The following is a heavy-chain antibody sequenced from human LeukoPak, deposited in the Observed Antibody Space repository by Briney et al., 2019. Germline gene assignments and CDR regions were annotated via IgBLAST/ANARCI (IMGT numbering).Heavy chain of an antibody. CDR2: ISSSSSTI. V-gene: IGHV3-48*01. CDR1: AFIFSGHW. J-gene: IGHJ6*02. Sequence: GGSLRHSCEGSAFIFSGHWMNWVRQAPGKGLEWVSYISSSSSTIYYADSVKGRFTISRDNAKNSLYLQMNSLRAEDTAVYYCARDELGTYYYYYGMDVWGQGTTVTVSS. CDR3: ARDELGTYYYYYGMDV. D-gene: IGHD7-27*01.